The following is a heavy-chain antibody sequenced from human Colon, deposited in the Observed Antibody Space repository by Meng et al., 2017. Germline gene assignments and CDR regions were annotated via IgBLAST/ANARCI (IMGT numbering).Heavy chain of an antibody. Sequence: SETLSLTCTVSGGSISSSSYYWGWIRHPPGKGLEWFGSIYYSGSTYYNPSLKSRVTISVDTSKNQFSLKLSSVTAADTAVYYCARDPHRGVWGQGTTVTVSS. CDR3: ARDPHRGV. V-gene: IGHV4-39*07. CDR1: GGSISSSSYY. CDR2: IYYSGST. J-gene: IGHJ6*02.